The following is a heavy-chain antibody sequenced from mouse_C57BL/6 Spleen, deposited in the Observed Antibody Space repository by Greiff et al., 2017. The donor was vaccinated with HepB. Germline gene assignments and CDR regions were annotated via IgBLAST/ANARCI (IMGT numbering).Heavy chain of an antibody. CDR1: GYTFTDYY. CDR3: ARKGGWLRYFDV. J-gene: IGHJ1*03. Sequence: VQLQQSGPELVKPGASVKISCKASGYTFTDYYMNWVKQSHGKSLEWIGDINPNNGGTSYNQKFKGKATLTVDKSSSTAYMELRSLTSEDSAVYYCARKGGWLRYFDVWGTGTTVTVSS. D-gene: IGHD2-3*01. V-gene: IGHV1-26*01. CDR2: INPNNGGT.